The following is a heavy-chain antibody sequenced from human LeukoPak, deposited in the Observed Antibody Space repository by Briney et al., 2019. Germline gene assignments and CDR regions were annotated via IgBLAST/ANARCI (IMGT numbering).Heavy chain of an antibody. CDR2: IIPNSGGT. V-gene: IGHV1-2*02. D-gene: IGHD2/OR15-2a*01. CDR1: GYTFTDYY. Sequence: ASVKVSCKASGYTFTDYYTHWVRQAPGQGLEWVGWIIPNSGGTNYAQKFQGRVTMTRDTSITTAYMELSRLRSDDTAVYYCARGHFYDLENWFDPWGQGTLVTVSS. J-gene: IGHJ5*02. CDR3: ARGHFYDLENWFDP.